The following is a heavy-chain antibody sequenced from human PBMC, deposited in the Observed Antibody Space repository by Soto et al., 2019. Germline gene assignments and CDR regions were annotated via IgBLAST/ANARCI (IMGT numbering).Heavy chain of an antibody. Sequence: GGSLRLRWAASGFPFSSYGMHWIRHDPGKGLEWVSVISYDGSNKYYADSVKGRFTISRDNSKNTLYLQMNSLRAEDTAVYYCAKMASSSSSDYYYGMDVWGQGTTVTVSS. V-gene: IGHV3-30*18. CDR1: GFPFSSYG. D-gene: IGHD6-6*01. CDR2: ISYDGSNK. CDR3: AKMASSSSSDYYYGMDV. J-gene: IGHJ6*02.